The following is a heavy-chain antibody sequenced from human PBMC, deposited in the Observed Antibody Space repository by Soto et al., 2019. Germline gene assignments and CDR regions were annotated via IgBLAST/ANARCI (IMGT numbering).Heavy chain of an antibody. V-gene: IGHV3-48*04. CDR2: ISSSSSTI. Sequence: GGSLRLSCAASGFTFSSYSMNWVRQAPGKGLEWVSYISSSSSTIYYADSVKGRFTISRDNAKNSLYLQMNSLRAEDTAVYYCARELGGKRYFDWLLCFDYWGQGTLVTVSS. CDR1: GFTFSSYS. D-gene: IGHD3-9*01. CDR3: ARELGGKRYFDWLLCFDY. J-gene: IGHJ4*02.